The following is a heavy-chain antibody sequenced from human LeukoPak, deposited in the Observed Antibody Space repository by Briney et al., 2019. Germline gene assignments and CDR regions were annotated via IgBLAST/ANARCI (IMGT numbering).Heavy chain of an antibody. J-gene: IGHJ1*01. Sequence: GGPLRLSCAASGFTFGSYGMSWVRQAPGKGLEWVSFVTPNADRTSYADSVEGRFTISRDNPRNTIYMQMNSLRDEDTAVYYCAVMHGYYDGSGYWVQWGQGNLVTVSS. CDR1: GFTFGSYG. V-gene: IGHV3-23*01. CDR2: VTPNADRT. D-gene: IGHD3-22*01. CDR3: AVMHGYYDGSGYWVQ.